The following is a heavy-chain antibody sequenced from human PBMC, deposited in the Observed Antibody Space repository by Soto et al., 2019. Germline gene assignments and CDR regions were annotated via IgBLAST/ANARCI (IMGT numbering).Heavy chain of an antibody. J-gene: IGHJ4*02. V-gene: IGHV3-7*01. D-gene: IGHD6-13*01. Sequence: GGALRLSCAASGFTFNSYWMSWVRQSPGQGLEWVANIKQDGSEKYYVDSVKGRFTISRDNANNSLYLQMNSLRAEDTAVYYCAREKYSSNWYTVYFDYWGQGNLVTISS. CDR2: IKQDGSEK. CDR1: GFTFNSYW. CDR3: AREKYSSNWYTVYFDY.